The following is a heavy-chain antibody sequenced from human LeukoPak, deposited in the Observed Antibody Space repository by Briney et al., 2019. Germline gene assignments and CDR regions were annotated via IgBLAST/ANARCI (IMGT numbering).Heavy chain of an antibody. CDR1: GFTFSSYA. V-gene: IGHV3-23*01. J-gene: IGHJ4*02. CDR2: ISGSGGST. D-gene: IGHD6-13*01. Sequence: GGSLRLSCAASGFTFSSYAMSWVRQAPGKGLEWVSAISGSGGSTYYADSVKGRFTISRDNSKNTLYPQMNSLRAEDTAVYYCAGGYSSSPYYFDYWGQGTLVTVPS. CDR3: AGGYSSSPYYFDY.